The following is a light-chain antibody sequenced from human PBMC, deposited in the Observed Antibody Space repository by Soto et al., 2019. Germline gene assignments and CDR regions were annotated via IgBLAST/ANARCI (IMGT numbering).Light chain of an antibody. V-gene: IGKV3-11*01. CDR2: DAS. J-gene: IGKJ4*01. Sequence: EIVLTQSPATLSLSPGERATLSCRASQSVGNSLGWYQQKPGQAPRLLIYDASTRATGIPARFSGSGSGTDFTLTISSLEPEDFAVYCCQQRSFWPLAFGGGTKVDIK. CDR1: QSVGNS. CDR3: QQRSFWPLA.